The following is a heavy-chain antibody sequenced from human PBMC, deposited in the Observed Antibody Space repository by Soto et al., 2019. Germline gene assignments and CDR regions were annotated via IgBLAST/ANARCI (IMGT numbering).Heavy chain of an antibody. CDR2: IYYNGAT. D-gene: IGHD3-10*01. CDR1: GDSMKGADNY. Sequence: QVHLQESGPGLLKPSQTLSLNYTVSGDSMKGADNYWSWIRQPPGKGLEWLGYIYYNGATYYTPSLDSRLTISVDTSKNQFSLKLRSVTPADTAVYFCARDGGRGYYGSGTYFDFWGQGTLVTVSS. CDR3: ARDGGRGYYGSGTYFDF. J-gene: IGHJ4*02. V-gene: IGHV4-30-4*08.